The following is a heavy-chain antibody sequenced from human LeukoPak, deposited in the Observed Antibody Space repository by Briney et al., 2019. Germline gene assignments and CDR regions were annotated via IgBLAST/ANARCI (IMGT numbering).Heavy chain of an antibody. CDR3: ARSTTATPFDY. V-gene: IGHV4-34*01. CDR1: GGSFSGYY. D-gene: IGHD1-14*01. CDR2: INHSGST. Sequence: SETLSLTCAVYGGSFSGYYWSWIRQPPGKGLEWIGEINHSGSTNYNPSLKSRVTISIDTSKNQFSLKLSSVTAADTAVYYCARSTTATPFDYWGQGTLVTVSS. J-gene: IGHJ4*02.